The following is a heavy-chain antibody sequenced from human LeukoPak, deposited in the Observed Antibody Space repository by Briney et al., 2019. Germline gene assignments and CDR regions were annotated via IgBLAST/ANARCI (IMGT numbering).Heavy chain of an antibody. CDR3: ARGSFYSSSSATDY. J-gene: IGHJ4*02. CDR2: ISSSSSYI. V-gene: IGHV3-21*01. D-gene: IGHD6-6*01. CDR1: RFTFNSYS. Sequence: GGSLRLSCAGSRFTFNSYSMNWVRQAPGKGLEWVSSISSSSSYIYYADSVKGRFTISRDKAKNSLYLQMNSLRAEDTAVYYCARGSFYSSSSATDYWGQGTLVTVSS.